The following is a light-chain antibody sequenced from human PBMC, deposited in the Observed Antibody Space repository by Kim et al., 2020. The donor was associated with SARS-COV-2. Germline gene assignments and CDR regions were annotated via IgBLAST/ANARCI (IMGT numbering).Light chain of an antibody. CDR3: AAWDNSLHAWV. J-gene: IGLJ3*02. CDR2: KNY. V-gene: IGLV1-47*01. Sequence: ELTQPPSASGTPGQRVIISCSGSSSNIGTKDVYWYQQVPGTAPKLLIFKNYQRPSGVPDRFSGSKSGTSASLAISGLRSGDESDYYCAAWDNSLHAWVFGGGTQLTVL. CDR1: SSNIGTKD.